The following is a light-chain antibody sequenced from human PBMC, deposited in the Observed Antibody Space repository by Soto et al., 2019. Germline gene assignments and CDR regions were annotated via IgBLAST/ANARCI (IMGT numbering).Light chain of an antibody. CDR2: NVR. J-gene: IGLJ2*01. CDR3: SSYTGSSTVV. CDR1: SSDVGGYDY. V-gene: IGLV2-14*01. Sequence: QSALTQPASVSGSPGQSITISCTGTSSDVGGYDYVSWYQQHPGKAPKLMIYNVRNRPSGVSNRFAGSKAGNTASLTISGLQAEDEADYYRSSYTGSSTVVFGGGTKLTVL.